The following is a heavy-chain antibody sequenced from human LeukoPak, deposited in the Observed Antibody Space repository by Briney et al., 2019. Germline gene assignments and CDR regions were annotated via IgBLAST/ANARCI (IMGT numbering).Heavy chain of an antibody. CDR1: GYTFSAYG. CDR3: ARDGGAGFDY. Sequence: GRSLRLSCSTSGYTFSAYGMHWVRQAPGKGLEWVAVIWYDGSKKFYADSVKGRLTVSKDDSKNTMYLQMNSLTAEDTAVYYCARDGGAGFDYWGQGTLVTVSS. V-gene: IGHV3-33*01. CDR2: IWYDGSKK. D-gene: IGHD6-19*01. J-gene: IGHJ4*02.